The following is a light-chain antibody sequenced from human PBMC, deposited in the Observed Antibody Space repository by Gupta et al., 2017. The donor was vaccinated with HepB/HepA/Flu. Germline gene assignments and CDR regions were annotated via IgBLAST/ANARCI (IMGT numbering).Light chain of an antibody. V-gene: IGLV1-44*01. CDR2: SND. Sequence: TPVQKGAIPCSFRSSNVGNNVVNWYQQVPGTSPKLLIYSNDQRPSGVPGRFSGSKSGTSASLAISGLQSEDEAVYYCATWDFTLRGAVIGGGTSLSVL. CDR1: SSNVGNNV. CDR3: ATWDFTLRGAV. J-gene: IGLJ2*01.